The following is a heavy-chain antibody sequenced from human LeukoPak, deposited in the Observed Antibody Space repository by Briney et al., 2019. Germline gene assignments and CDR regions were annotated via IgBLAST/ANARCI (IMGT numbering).Heavy chain of an antibody. D-gene: IGHD3-3*01. CDR1: GGSISSGGYS. V-gene: IGHV4-30-2*01. Sequence: KPSETLSLTCAVSGGSISSGGYSWSWIRQPPGKGLEWIGYIYHSGSTYYNPSLKSRVTISVDRSKNQFSLKLSSVTAADTAVYYCARGVGEWLLSYYFDYWGQGTLVTVSS. CDR3: ARGVGEWLLSYYFDY. J-gene: IGHJ4*02. CDR2: IYHSGST.